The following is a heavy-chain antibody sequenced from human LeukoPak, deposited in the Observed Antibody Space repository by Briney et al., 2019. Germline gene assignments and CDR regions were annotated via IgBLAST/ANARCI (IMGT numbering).Heavy chain of an antibody. D-gene: IGHD4-17*01. CDR3: AKDSRLTTVTTFDY. CDR2: ISGSGGST. V-gene: IGHV3-23*01. J-gene: IGHJ4*02. CDR1: GFTFSSYA. Sequence: AGGSLRLSCAASGFTFSSYAMSWARQAPGKGLEWVSAISGSGGSTYYADSVKGRFTISRDNSKNTLYLQMNSLRAEDTAVYYCAKDSRLTTVTTFDYWGQGTLVTVSS.